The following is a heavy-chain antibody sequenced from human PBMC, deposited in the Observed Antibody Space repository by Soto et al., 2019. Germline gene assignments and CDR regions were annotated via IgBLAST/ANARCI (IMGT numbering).Heavy chain of an antibody. J-gene: IGHJ2*01. CDR1: GFTFSSYA. CDR2: ITRSGDYT. V-gene: IGHV3-23*01. Sequence: EVQLLESGGGLVQPGGSLRLSCAASGFTFSSYAMTWVRQAPGKGLEWVSAITRSGDYTHYVDSVKGRFTISRDNSKNTLYLQMNSLRAVDTAVYYCAKVGSYYEPYDHWYFDLWGRGTLVTVFS. CDR3: AKVGSYYEPYDHWYFDL. D-gene: IGHD3-22*01.